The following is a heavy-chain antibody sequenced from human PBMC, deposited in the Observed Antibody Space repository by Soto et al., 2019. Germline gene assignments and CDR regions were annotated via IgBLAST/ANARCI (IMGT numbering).Heavy chain of an antibody. J-gene: IGHJ5*02. CDR2: ISLSSATI. Sequence: GGSLRLSCAASGFTFSSFTMNWIRQAPGKGLEWVSSISLSSATIYYADSVKGRFTISRDNSKNTLYLQMNSLRAEDTAVYYCAKEKISTSCCNWFDPWGQGTLVTVSS. CDR1: GFTFSSFT. CDR3: AKEKISTSCCNWFDP. V-gene: IGHV3-48*01. D-gene: IGHD2-2*01.